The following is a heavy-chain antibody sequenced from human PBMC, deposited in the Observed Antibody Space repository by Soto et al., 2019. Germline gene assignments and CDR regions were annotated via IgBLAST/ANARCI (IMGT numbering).Heavy chain of an antibody. Sequence: PGGSLRLSCAASGFTFSSYSMNWVRQAPGKGLEWVSSISSSSSYIYYADSVKGRFTISRDNAKNSLYLQMNSLRAEDTAVYYCARTNYYDISGYPPLYYYYGMDGWGQGTTVTV. V-gene: IGHV3-21*01. CDR1: GFTFSSYS. D-gene: IGHD3-22*01. J-gene: IGHJ6*02. CDR3: ARTNYYDISGYPPLYYYYGMDG. CDR2: ISSSSSYI.